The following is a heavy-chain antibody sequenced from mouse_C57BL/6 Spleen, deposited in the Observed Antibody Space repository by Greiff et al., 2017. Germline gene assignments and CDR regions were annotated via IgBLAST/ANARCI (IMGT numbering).Heavy chain of an antibody. J-gene: IGHJ4*01. CDR2: ISSGSSTI. Sequence: EVHLVESGGGLVKPGGSLKLSCAASGFTFSDYGMHWVRQAPEKGLEWVAYISSGSSTIYYADTVKGRFTISRDNAKNTLFLQMTSLRSEDTAMYYCARPGFFMSPYAMDYWGQGTSVTVSS. CDR3: ARPGFFMSPYAMDY. V-gene: IGHV5-17*01. D-gene: IGHD1-1*01. CDR1: GFTFSDYG.